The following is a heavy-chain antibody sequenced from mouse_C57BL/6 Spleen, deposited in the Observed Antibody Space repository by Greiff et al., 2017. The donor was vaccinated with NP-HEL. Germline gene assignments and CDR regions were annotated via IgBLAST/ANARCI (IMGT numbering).Heavy chain of an antibody. CDR1: GYTFTSYW. J-gene: IGHJ4*01. CDR2: IHPNSCST. V-gene: IGHV1-64*01. CDR3: ARGDSNYAMDY. Sequence: QVQLQQPGAELVKPGASVKLSCKASGYTFTSYWMHWVKQRPGQGLEWIGMIHPNSCSTNYNEKFKSKATLTVDKSSSTAYMQLSSLTSEDSAVYYCARGDSNYAMDYWGQGTSVTVSS. D-gene: IGHD2-5*01.